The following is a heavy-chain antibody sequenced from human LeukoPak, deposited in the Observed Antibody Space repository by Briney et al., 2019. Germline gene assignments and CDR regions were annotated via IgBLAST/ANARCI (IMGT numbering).Heavy chain of an antibody. Sequence: GGSLRLSCAASGFTFSSYSMNWVRQAPGKGLEWVSGISGSGGNTYYADSVKGRFTISRDNSKNTLYLQMNSLRAEDTAVHYCAKGFVVVVSATQSSWFDPWGQGTLVTVSS. CDR2: ISGSGGNT. CDR1: GFTFSSYS. CDR3: AKGFVVVVSATQSSWFDP. V-gene: IGHV3-23*01. D-gene: IGHD2-15*01. J-gene: IGHJ5*02.